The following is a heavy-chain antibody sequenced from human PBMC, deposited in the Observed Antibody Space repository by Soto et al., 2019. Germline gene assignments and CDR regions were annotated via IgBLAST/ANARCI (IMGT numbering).Heavy chain of an antibody. CDR3: ASGVGASYYFDY. V-gene: IGHV1-18*01. J-gene: IGHJ4*02. CDR2: ISAYNGNT. CDR1: GYTFTSYG. Sequence: QVQLVQSGAEVKKPGASVKVSCKASGYTFTSYGISWVRQAPGQGLEWMGWISAYNGNTNYAQMLQGRVTMTTDTSVSTAYMGLRSLRSDDTAVSYCASGVGASYYFDYWGQGTLVTVSS. D-gene: IGHD1-26*01.